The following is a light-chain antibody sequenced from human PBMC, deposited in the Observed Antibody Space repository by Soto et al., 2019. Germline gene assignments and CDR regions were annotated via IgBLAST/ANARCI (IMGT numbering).Light chain of an antibody. Sequence: DIQMTQSPSTLSASVGDTVTIACRASQTISNWLAWYQQKPGKAPKLLIYDASTLESGVPSRFSGSGSGTEFTLTISRLQTDDFATYYCQQYTSYGTFGQGTKVDIK. CDR3: QQYTSYGT. CDR2: DAS. V-gene: IGKV1-5*01. J-gene: IGKJ1*01. CDR1: QTISNW.